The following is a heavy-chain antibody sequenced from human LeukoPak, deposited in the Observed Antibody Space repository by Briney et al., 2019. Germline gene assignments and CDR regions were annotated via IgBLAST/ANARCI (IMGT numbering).Heavy chain of an antibody. CDR2: ISSSSSYI. J-gene: IGHJ4*02. Sequence: MAGGSLRLSCAASGFTFSSYSMNWVRQAPGKGLEWVSSISSSSSYIYYADSVKGRFTISRDNAKNSLYLQMNSLRAEDTAVYYCARAGDFWSGYYESYFDYWGQGTLVTVSS. CDR3: ARAGDFWSGYYESYFDY. V-gene: IGHV3-21*01. CDR1: GFTFSSYS. D-gene: IGHD3-3*01.